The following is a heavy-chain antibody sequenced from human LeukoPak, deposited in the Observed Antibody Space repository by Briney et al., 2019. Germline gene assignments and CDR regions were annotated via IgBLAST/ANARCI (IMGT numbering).Heavy chain of an antibody. V-gene: IGHV4-4*07. CDR2: ICISGGT. J-gene: IGHJ4*02. Sequence: PSETLSLTCSVSGGSISNWCWSWLRQPAGKRLEWIGRICISGGTNYKPSLKSRVTMSADMSKNEISLKLTSVTAADTAVYYCATGAGPFDYWGQGILVPASS. D-gene: IGHD1-14*01. CDR1: GGSISNWC. CDR3: ATGAGPFDY.